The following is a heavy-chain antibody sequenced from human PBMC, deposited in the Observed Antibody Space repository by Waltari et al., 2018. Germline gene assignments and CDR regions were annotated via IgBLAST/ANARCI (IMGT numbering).Heavy chain of an antibody. V-gene: IGHV3-23*01. D-gene: IGHD3-3*01. Sequence: EVQLLQSGGGLVQPGGSLRLSCAASGFTFSSYSMSWVRQAPGKGLALVSAISSGGETTLYADSVKGRFTISRDTSKNTLSLQVSSLRAEDTAVYYCAKRLLEPQVGAFDIWGQGTIVTVSS. CDR2: ISSGGETT. J-gene: IGHJ3*02. CDR3: AKRLLEPQVGAFDI. CDR1: GFTFSSYS.